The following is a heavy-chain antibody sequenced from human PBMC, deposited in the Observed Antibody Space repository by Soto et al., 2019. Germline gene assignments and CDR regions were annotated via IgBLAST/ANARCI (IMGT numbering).Heavy chain of an antibody. V-gene: IGHV4-34*01. J-gene: IGHJ4*02. Sequence: QVQLQQWGAGLLKPSETLSLTCAVYGESFSTYYCNWIRQPPGKGLEWIGEINNSGSTNYNPSLKSRVTISVDTSKNHFSLKLNSVTAADTAVYYCTRGRRYYASGSYSDYWGQGTLVTVSS. D-gene: IGHD3-10*01. CDR2: INNSGST. CDR1: GESFSTYY. CDR3: TRGRRYYASGSYSDY.